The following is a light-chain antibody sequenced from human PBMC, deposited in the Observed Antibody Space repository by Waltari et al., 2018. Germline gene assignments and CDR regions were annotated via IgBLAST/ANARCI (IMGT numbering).Light chain of an antibody. CDR3: CSYAGSSTFL. J-gene: IGLJ2*01. V-gene: IGLV2-23*02. Sequence: QSAVTQPASVSGSPGQSITISCTGDSSDVGVYNFVSWYQQHPGKAPKLMLYDVSKRPSGVSNRFSGSKSGTTASLTISGLQAEDEADYYCCSYAGSSTFLFGGGTRLTVL. CDR2: DVS. CDR1: SSDVGVYNF.